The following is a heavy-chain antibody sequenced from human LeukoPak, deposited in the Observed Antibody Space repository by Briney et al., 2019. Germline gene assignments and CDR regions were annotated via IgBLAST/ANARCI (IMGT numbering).Heavy chain of an antibody. V-gene: IGHV1-2*02. CDR3: ARWYYHDSSAYYFPGDY. CDR2: ISPNRGAT. Sequence: ASVKVSCKASGYTFTGYYIHWVRQAPGQGLEWMGWISPNRGATNYAQNFQGRVTLTRDTAITTAYMELRSLRSDGTAVYYCARWYYHDSSAYYFPGDYWGQGTLVTVSS. CDR1: GYTFTGYY. J-gene: IGHJ4*02. D-gene: IGHD3-22*01.